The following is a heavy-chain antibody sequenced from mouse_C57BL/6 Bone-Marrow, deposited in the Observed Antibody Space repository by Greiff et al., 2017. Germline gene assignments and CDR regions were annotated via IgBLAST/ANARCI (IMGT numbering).Heavy chain of an antibody. Sequence: EVQLQQSGPVLVKPGASVKMSCKASGYTFTDYYMNWVKQSHGKSLEWIGVINPYNGGTSYNQKFKGKATLTVDKSSSTAYMELNSLTSEDSAVYYCASLTTVVAPYWYFDVWGTGTTVTVSS. D-gene: IGHD1-1*01. CDR2: INPYNGGT. V-gene: IGHV1-19*01. CDR3: ASLTTVVAPYWYFDV. J-gene: IGHJ1*03. CDR1: GYTFTDYY.